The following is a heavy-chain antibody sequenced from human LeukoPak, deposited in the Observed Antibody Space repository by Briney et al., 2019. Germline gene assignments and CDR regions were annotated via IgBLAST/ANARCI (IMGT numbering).Heavy chain of an antibody. CDR3: ASTDIYCGGDCYAFDY. V-gene: IGHV4-59*08. CDR1: GGSISSYY. J-gene: IGHJ4*02. Sequence: SETLSLTCTVSGGSISSYYWSWIRQPPGKGLEWIGYIYYSGSTNYNPSLKSRVTISVDTSKNQFSLKLSPVTAADTAVYYCASTDIYCGGDCYAFDYWGQGTLVTVSS. D-gene: IGHD2-21*02. CDR2: IYYSGST.